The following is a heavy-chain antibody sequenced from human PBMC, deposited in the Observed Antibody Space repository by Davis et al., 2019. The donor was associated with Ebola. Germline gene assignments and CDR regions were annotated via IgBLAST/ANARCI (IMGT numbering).Heavy chain of an antibody. J-gene: IGHJ4*02. CDR3: ARGHVSSDD. V-gene: IGHV3-30-3*01. CDR2: ISNDGNYE. Sequence: GESLKISCAASGFTFSGSAMHWVRQAPGKGLEWVGFISNDGNYENYAGSVKGRFTISRDNSKNTVHLQMSSLRTEDTAVYYCARGHVSSDDWGQGTLVTVSS. CDR1: GFTFSGSA.